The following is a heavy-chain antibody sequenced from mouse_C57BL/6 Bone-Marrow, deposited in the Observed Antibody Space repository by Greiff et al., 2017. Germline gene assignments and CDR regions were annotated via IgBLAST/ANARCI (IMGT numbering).Heavy chain of an antibody. CDR2: IWRGGST. V-gene: IGHV2-5*01. J-gene: IGHJ1*03. CDR3: ANSYYYASDFEV. CDR1: GFSLTSYG. D-gene: IGHD1-1*01. Sequence: VQLQQSGPGLVQPSQSLSITCTVSGFSLTSYGVRWVRQSPGKGLEWLGVIWRGGSTYYTADFMSRLSITTDTCKSPDCVHMNSLHAVDTAIYSCANSYYYASDFEVWGTGTTVTVSS.